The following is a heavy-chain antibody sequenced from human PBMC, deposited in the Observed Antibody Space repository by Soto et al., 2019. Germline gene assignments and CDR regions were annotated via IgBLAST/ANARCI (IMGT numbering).Heavy chain of an antibody. J-gene: IGHJ6*02. Sequence: PSETLSLTCTVSGGSISSYYWSWIRQHPGKGLEWIGYIYYSGSTYYNPSLKSRVTISVDTSKNKFSLKLSSVTAADTAVYYCARDSIGTTHYYYYGMDVWAQGTTVTVSS. CDR3: ARDSIGTTHYYYYGMDV. D-gene: IGHD1-7*01. V-gene: IGHV4-59*06. CDR1: GGSISSYY. CDR2: IYYSGST.